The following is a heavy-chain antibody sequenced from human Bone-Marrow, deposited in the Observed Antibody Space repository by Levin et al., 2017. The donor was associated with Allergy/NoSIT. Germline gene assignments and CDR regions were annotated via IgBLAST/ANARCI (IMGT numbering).Heavy chain of an antibody. J-gene: IGHJ6*03. Sequence: GESLKISCKASGYTFTDYYIHWVRQAPGQGLEWVGRINAKSGATNYAQKFQGSVTLTRDTSINTAYIELSRLRSDDTAVYYCATQKINIITTGVFYYYYLDDWGKGTTVTVSS. CDR2: INAKSGAT. CDR3: ATQKINIITTGVFYYYYLDD. D-gene: IGHD1-1*01. CDR1: GYTFTDYY. V-gene: IGHV1-2*06.